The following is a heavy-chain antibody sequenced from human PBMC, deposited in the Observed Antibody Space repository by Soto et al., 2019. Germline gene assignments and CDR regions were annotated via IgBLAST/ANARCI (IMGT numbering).Heavy chain of an antibody. CDR2: IDEDGSEY. J-gene: IGHJ4*02. CDR3: ARTGDGHHDFLDY. V-gene: IGHV3-7*01. D-gene: IGHD1-1*01. Sequence: EVHLEEAGGGLVHPGGSLRLSCAASGFTFSSYWMNWVRQAPGKGLEWVANIDEDGSEYNDAESVRGRFTISRDNAKNTLYLQMNSLRAADTAVYYCARTGDGHHDFLDYWGQGILVSVSS. CDR1: GFTFSSYW.